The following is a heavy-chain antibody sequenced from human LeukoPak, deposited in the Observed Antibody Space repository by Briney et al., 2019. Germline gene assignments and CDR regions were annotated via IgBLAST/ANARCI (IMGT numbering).Heavy chain of an antibody. CDR1: GGSFSGYY. V-gene: IGHV4-34*01. CDR2: IDQNEST. D-gene: IGHD2-2*01. Sequence: SETLSLTCAVYGGSFSGYYWSWIRQSPGKGLEWIGEIDQNESTNYNPSLKSRVTISVDTSKNRFSLKLRSVTAADTAVYYCARLSKDTVVLPAAMAHYFDYWGQGTLVTVSS. CDR3: ARLSKDTVVLPAAMAHYFDY. J-gene: IGHJ4*02.